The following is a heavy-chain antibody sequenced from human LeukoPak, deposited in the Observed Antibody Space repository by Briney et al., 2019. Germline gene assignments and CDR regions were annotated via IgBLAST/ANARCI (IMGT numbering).Heavy chain of an antibody. J-gene: IGHJ4*02. CDR2: IYPADSDT. CDR3: ARDGQENSFDY. Sequence: GGSLKISCKGSGYSFSNYWIGWVRQLPGKGLEWMGIIYPADSDTRYSPSFQGQVTISVDKSITTAYLQWSSLKASDSAMYYCARDGQENSFDYWGQGTVVTVSS. CDR1: GYSFSNYW. V-gene: IGHV5-51*01.